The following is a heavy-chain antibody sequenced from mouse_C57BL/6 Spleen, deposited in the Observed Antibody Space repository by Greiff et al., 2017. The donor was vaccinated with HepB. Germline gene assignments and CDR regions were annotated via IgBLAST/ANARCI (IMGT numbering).Heavy chain of an antibody. CDR1: GFTFTDYY. V-gene: IGHV7-3*01. D-gene: IGHD3-2*02. CDR2: IRNKANGYTT. CDR3: ARYDSGDFDY. J-gene: IGHJ2*01. Sequence: EVHLVESGGGLVQPGGSLSLSCAASGFTFTDYYMSWVRQPPGKALEWLGFIRNKANGYTTEYSASVKGRFTISRDNSQSILYLQMNALRAEDSATCYCARYDSGDFDYWGQGTTLTVSS.